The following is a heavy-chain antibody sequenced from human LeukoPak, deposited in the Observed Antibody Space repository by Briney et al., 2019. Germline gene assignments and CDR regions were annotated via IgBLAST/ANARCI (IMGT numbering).Heavy chain of an antibody. CDR2: IYYSGST. Sequence: SETLSLTCTVSGGSISSYYWSWFRQPPGKGLEWIGYIYYSGSTNYNPSLKSRVTISVDTSKNQFSLKLSSVTAADTAVYYCARVRSSGWYVFDYWGQGTLVTVSS. J-gene: IGHJ4*02. V-gene: IGHV4-59*01. CDR1: GGSISSYY. CDR3: ARVRSSGWYVFDY. D-gene: IGHD6-19*01.